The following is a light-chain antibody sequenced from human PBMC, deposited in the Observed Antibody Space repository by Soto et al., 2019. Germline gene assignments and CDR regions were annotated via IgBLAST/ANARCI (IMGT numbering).Light chain of an antibody. CDR3: QQYNSYS. V-gene: IGKV1-5*01. CDR2: HDS. Sequence: DIQMTQSPSSLSESAGDSVTVACRASQGISTYLNWYQQKPGTAPKVLIYHDSNLQSGVPSRFSGSGSGTEFTLTISSLQPDDFATYYCQQYNSYSFGQGTKVDIK. J-gene: IGKJ1*01. CDR1: QGISTY.